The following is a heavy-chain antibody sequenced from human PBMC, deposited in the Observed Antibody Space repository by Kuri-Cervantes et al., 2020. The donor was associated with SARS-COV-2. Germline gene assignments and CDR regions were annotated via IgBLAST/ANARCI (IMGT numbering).Heavy chain of an antibody. CDR3: ARGRYTNSRYYFDY. CDR1: GFTVSDYY. CDR2: IYVHRT. V-gene: IGHV3-53*01. Sequence: GGSLRLSCAASGFTVSDYYMTWVRQAPGKGLEWVSVIYVHRTEYADSVKGRFTISRDNSNNTVYLQMNSLRAEDAAVYYCARGRYTNSRYYFDYWGQGTLVTVSS. D-gene: IGHD2-8*01. J-gene: IGHJ4*02.